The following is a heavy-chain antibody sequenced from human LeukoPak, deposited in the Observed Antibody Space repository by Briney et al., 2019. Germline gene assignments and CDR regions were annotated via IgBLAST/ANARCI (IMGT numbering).Heavy chain of an antibody. V-gene: IGHV4-31*03. CDR1: GGSISSGGYY. CDR2: IYYSGST. D-gene: IGHD5-12*01. J-gene: IGHJ3*02. CDR3: ARGAISSGYDLDAFDI. Sequence: TSQTLSLTCTVSGGSISSGGYYWSWIRQHPGKGLEWIGYIYYSGSTYYNPSLKSRVTISVDTSKNQFSLKLSSVTAADTAVYYCARGAISSGYDLDAFDIWGQGTMVTVSS.